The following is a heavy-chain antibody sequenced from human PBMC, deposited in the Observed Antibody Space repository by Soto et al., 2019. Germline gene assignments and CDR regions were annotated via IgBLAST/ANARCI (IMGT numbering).Heavy chain of an antibody. CDR2: IYSGGST. Sequence: GGSLRLSCAASGFTVSSNYMSWVRQAPGKGLEWVSVIYSGGSTYYADSVKGRFTISRDNSKNTLYLQMNSLRAEDTAVYYCARDAYGSSGYYYYGMDVWGQGTTVTVSS. CDR3: ARDAYGSSGYYYYGMDV. D-gene: IGHD6-6*01. J-gene: IGHJ6*02. V-gene: IGHV3-53*01. CDR1: GFTVSSNY.